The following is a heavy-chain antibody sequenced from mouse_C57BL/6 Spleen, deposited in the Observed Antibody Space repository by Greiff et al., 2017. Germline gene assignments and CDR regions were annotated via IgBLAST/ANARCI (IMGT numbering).Heavy chain of an antibody. D-gene: IGHD2-3*01. V-gene: IGHV1-15*01. CDR3: TRPIYDGYSYA. J-gene: IGHJ2*01. CDR1: GYTFTDYE. Sequence: VQLQQSGAELVRPGASVTLSCKASGYTFTDYEMHWVKQTPVHGLEWIGAIDPETGGTAYNQKFKGKAILTADKSTSTAYIELRSLTSEDSAVYYWTRPIYDGYSYAWGKGTTLTVSS. CDR2: IDPETGGT.